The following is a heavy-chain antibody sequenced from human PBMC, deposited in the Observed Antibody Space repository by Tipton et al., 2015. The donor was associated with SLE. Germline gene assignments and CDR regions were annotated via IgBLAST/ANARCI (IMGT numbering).Heavy chain of an antibody. D-gene: IGHD6-6*01. J-gene: IGHJ4*02. Sequence: VQLVQSGAEVKKPGDSLKISCKGSGYRFTDYWIGWVRQMPGKGLEWIGIIYADDSDTRYSPSFQGQVTMSVDKSISTAYLQWSSLKASDTATYYCVRHGGHSRSSLVEYWGQGTLVTVSS. CDR3: VRHGGHSRSSLVEY. CDR2: IYADDSDT. CDR1: GYRFTDYW. V-gene: IGHV5-51*01.